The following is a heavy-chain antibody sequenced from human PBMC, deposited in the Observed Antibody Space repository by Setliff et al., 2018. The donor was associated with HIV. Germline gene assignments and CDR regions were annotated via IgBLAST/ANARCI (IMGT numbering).Heavy chain of an antibody. D-gene: IGHD3-3*01. CDR2: VSSSSYI. V-gene: IGHV3-21*01. Sequence: LRLSCAASGFTFSHYSMIWVRQGPGKGPEWVSSVSSSSYIYYADSVKGRFTISRDNAKNSLSLQMNSLRAEDTAVYYCARDRGDSYYDFWSNYAHFDYWGQGTLVTVSS. CDR1: GFTFSHYS. CDR3: ARDRGDSYYDFWSNYAHFDY. J-gene: IGHJ4*02.